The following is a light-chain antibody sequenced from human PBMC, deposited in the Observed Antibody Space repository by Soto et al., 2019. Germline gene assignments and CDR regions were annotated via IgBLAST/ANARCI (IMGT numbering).Light chain of an antibody. Sequence: DIQMTQSPSSLSASVGDSVTITCRASQSISGWLAWYQQKPGEAPKVLIYDASSLESGVPSRFSGSGSGTEFTLTISSLQPDDFANYYCQHYDSYPWAXGQGTKV. V-gene: IGKV1-5*01. CDR2: DAS. J-gene: IGKJ1*01. CDR3: QHYDSYPWA. CDR1: QSISGW.